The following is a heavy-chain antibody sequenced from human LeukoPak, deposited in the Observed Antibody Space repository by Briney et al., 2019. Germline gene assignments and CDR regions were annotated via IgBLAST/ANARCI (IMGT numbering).Heavy chain of an antibody. J-gene: IGHJ4*02. D-gene: IGHD4-17*01. Sequence: GGSLRHSCAASGFTFSSYAMSWVRQAPGKGLEWVSAISGSGGSTYYADSVKGRFTISRDNSKNTLYLQMNSLRAEDTAVYYCARGRTTVTTYYFDYWGQGTLVTVSS. V-gene: IGHV3-23*01. CDR2: ISGSGGST. CDR3: ARGRTTVTTYYFDY. CDR1: GFTFSSYA.